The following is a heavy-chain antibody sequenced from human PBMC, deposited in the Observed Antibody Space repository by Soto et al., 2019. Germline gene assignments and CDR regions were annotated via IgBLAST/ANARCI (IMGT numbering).Heavy chain of an antibody. J-gene: IGHJ4*02. CDR3: AKEMTSGYYLFDY. Sequence: EVQLLQSGGGLVQPGGSLRLSCAASGFTVTSYAMSWVRQAPGKGLEWVSTISGTGGSTYYPDSVKGRFTISRDNSKNTVYLQMNSLRAEDAAVYYCAKEMTSGYYLFDYWGQGTLVTVSS. CDR2: ISGTGGST. D-gene: IGHD3-22*01. CDR1: GFTVTSYA. V-gene: IGHV3-23*01.